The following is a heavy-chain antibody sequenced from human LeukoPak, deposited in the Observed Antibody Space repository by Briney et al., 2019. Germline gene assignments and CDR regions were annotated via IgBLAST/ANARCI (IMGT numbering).Heavy chain of an antibody. Sequence: SETLSLTCTVSGGSISSSSYYWGWIRQPPGKWLEWIGSIYYSGSTYYNPSLKSRVTISVDTSKNQFSLKLSSVTAADTAVYYCASGGNSFFGAFDIWGQGTMVTVSS. CDR2: IYYSGST. V-gene: IGHV4-39*01. D-gene: IGHD4-23*01. CDR3: ASGGNSFFGAFDI. J-gene: IGHJ3*02. CDR1: GGSISSSSYY.